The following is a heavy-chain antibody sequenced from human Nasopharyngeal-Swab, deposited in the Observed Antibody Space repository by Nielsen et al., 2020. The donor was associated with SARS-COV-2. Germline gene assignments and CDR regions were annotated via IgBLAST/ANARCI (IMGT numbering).Heavy chain of an antibody. Sequence: KVSCKASGYTFATYWIGWVRQMPGEGLRWMGLIYPGDSDTRYSPSLQGQVIISADRSITTAYLQWSSLKASDTAMYYCARLPMRAASGRGAFDIWGQGTMVTVSS. D-gene: IGHD6-13*01. CDR2: IYPGDSDT. CDR3: ARLPMRAASGRGAFDI. CDR1: GYTFATYW. V-gene: IGHV5-51*01. J-gene: IGHJ3*02.